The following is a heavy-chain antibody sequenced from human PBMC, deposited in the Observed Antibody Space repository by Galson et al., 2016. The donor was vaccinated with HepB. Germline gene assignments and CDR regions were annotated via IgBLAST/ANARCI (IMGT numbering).Heavy chain of an antibody. CDR3: ASGGGTSDYGDYLRY. D-gene: IGHD4-17*01. V-gene: IGHV3-53*01. J-gene: IGHJ4*02. Sequence: LRLSCAASGFSVSNNYISWVRQAPGKGLEWVSIIYSDGTTYYADSVKGRFTISSDNSKNTLYLQMNSLRPEDTAVYYCASGGGTSDYGDYLRYWGQGTLVTVSS. CDR1: GFSVSNNY. CDR2: IYSDGTT.